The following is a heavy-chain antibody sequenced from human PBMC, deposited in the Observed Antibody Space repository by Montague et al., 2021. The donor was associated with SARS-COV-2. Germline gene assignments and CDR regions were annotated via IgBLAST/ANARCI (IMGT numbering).Heavy chain of an antibody. Sequence: SETLSLTCTVSGGSIGSSSYYWGWIRLPPGKGLEWIGSIYYSGSTYYNPSLKSRVTISVDTSKNQFSLKLSSVTAADTAVYYCARVGRQQLVRLSGMDVWGQGTTVTVSS. CDR3: ARVGRQQLVRLSGMDV. J-gene: IGHJ6*02. D-gene: IGHD6-13*01. V-gene: IGHV4-39*07. CDR1: GGSIGSSSYY. CDR2: IYYSGST.